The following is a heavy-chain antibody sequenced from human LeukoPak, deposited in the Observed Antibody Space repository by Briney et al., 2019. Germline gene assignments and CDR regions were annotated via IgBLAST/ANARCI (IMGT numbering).Heavy chain of an antibody. V-gene: IGHV3-23*01. CDR3: AKVGWGSYLYYFDY. D-gene: IGHD3-16*01. CDR1: GFTFSSYA. J-gene: IGHJ4*02. CDR2: ISGSGGST. Sequence: GGSLRLSCAASGFTFSSYAMSWVRQAPGKGLEWVSAISGSGGSTYYADSVKGRFTISRDNAKNTLYLQMNSLRAEDTAVYYCAKVGWGSYLYYFDYWGQGTLVTVSS.